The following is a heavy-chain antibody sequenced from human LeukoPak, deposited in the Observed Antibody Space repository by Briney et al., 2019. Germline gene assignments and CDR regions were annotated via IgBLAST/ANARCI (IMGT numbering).Heavy chain of an antibody. CDR1: GFTVSSNS. D-gene: IGHD6-19*01. J-gene: IGHJ4*02. CDR3: ARDLLAVAATGIGFDD. V-gene: IGHV3-7*01. Sequence: GGSLRLSCTVSGFTVSSNSMSWVRQAPGKGLEWVASIKQDGSEKYYVDSVKGQFTISRDNAKNSLYLQMNSLRAEDTAVYYCARDLLAVAATGIGFDDWGQGTLVTVSS. CDR2: IKQDGSEK.